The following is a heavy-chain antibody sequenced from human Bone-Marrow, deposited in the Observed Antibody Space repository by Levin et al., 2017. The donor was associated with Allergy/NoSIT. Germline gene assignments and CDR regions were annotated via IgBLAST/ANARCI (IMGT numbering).Heavy chain of an antibody. D-gene: IGHD2-15*01. Sequence: SGPTLVKPTQTLTLTCTFSGFSLSTSGVGVAWIRPPPGKALEWLAIYYWDDDKRYRPSLKSRLTITKDTSKNQVVLTMTNMDPVDTATYYCAHSTRRVRCSGGRCYYFDYWGQGTLVTVSS. CDR1: GFSLSTSGVG. CDR3: AHSTRRVRCSGGRCYYFDY. J-gene: IGHJ4*02. CDR2: YYWDDDK. V-gene: IGHV2-5*02.